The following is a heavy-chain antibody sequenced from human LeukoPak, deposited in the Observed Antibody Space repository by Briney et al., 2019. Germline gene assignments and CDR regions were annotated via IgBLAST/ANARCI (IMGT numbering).Heavy chain of an antibody. V-gene: IGHV4-59*08. CDR2: IYYSGST. CDR1: GDSISNYY. D-gene: IGHD3-10*01. Sequence: PSETLSLTCTVSGDSISNYYWSWIRQPPGKGLEWIGYIYYSGSTNYNPSLESRVTISVDMSKNQFSLKLSSVTAADTAVYYCARSFYGFGGYFDYWGQGTLVTVSS. J-gene: IGHJ4*02. CDR3: ARSFYGFGGYFDY.